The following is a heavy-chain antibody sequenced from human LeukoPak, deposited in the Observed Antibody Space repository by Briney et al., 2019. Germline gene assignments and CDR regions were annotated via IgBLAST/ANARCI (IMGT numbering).Heavy chain of an antibody. V-gene: IGHV1-69*06. D-gene: IGHD4-17*01. Sequence: ASVKVSCKASGGTFSSYAISWVRQAPGQGLEWMGGIIPIFGTANYAQKFQGRVTITADKSTSTAYMELSSLRSEDTAVYYCALSAIYGDYESSHFDYWGQGTLVTVSS. CDR3: ALSAIYGDYESSHFDY. J-gene: IGHJ4*02. CDR2: IIPIFGTA. CDR1: GGTFSSYA.